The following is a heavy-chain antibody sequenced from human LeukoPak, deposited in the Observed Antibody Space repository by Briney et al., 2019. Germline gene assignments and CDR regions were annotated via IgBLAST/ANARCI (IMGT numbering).Heavy chain of an antibody. D-gene: IGHD3-3*01. CDR1: GGSISSNNW. CDR2: IFHSGST. V-gene: IGHV4-4*02. CDR3: ASSDGQPPRFDSSYDVFDY. Sequence: SGTVSLTCAVSGGSISSNNWWSWVRQPPGRGLEWIGEIFHSGSTNYNPSLKSRVTMSVDKSKNQFSLTLTSVTAADTALYYCASSDGQPPRFDSSYDVFDYWGQGTLVTVSS. J-gene: IGHJ4*02.